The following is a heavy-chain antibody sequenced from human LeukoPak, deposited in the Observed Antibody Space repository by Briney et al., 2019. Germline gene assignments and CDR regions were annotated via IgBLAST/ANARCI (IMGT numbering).Heavy chain of an antibody. V-gene: IGHV1-8*02. CDR2: MNPNSGNT. Sequence: VASVKVSCKASGYTFTSYGISWVRQATGQGLEWMGWMNPNSGNTGYAQKFQGRVTMTRNTSISTAYMELSSLRSEDTAVYYCASRGSVSSGWYGAFDIWGQGTMVTVSS. D-gene: IGHD6-19*01. CDR1: GYTFTSYG. CDR3: ASRGSVSSGWYGAFDI. J-gene: IGHJ3*02.